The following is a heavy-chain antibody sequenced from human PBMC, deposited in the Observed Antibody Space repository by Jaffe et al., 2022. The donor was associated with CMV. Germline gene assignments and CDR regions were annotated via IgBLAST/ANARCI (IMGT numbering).Heavy chain of an antibody. CDR3: ASTDCSGGSCYSLDYYYMDV. CDR1: GGSFSGYY. Sequence: QVQLQQWGAGLLKPSETLSLTCAVYGGSFSGYYWSWIRQPPGKGLEWIGEINHSGSTNYNPSLKSRVTISVDTSKNQFSLKLSSVTAADTAVYYCASTDCSGGSCYSLDYYYMDVWGKGTTVTVSS. CDR2: INHSGST. J-gene: IGHJ6*03. V-gene: IGHV4-34*01. D-gene: IGHD2-15*01.